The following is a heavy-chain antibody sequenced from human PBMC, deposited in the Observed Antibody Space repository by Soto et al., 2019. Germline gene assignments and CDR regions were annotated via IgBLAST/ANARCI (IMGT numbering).Heavy chain of an antibody. Sequence: SETLSLTCTVSGGSIISGGYYWILIRQHPGKGLEWIGYIYYSGSTYYNPSLKSRVTISVDTSKNQFSLKLSSVTAADTAVYYCARDFTSCSSTSCYEGFDYWGQGTLVTVSS. CDR2: IYYSGST. CDR3: ARDFTSCSSTSCYEGFDY. J-gene: IGHJ4*02. V-gene: IGHV4-31*03. CDR1: GGSIISGGYY. D-gene: IGHD2-2*01.